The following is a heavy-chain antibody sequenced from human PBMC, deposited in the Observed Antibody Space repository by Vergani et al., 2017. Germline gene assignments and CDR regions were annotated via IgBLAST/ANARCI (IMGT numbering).Heavy chain of an antibody. CDR3: ARGTPIIDY. CDR1: GGSIPTYY. J-gene: IGHJ4*02. D-gene: IGHD5-24*01. V-gene: IGHV4-4*07. CDR2: VAVSGCT. Sequence: QVPLQESGPGLVNPSETLSLTCSVSGGSIPTYYWSWIRQAAGKGLEWIGRVAVSGCTDSNASLRSRVTMSIDTSTNQFSLKLTSVTAADTAIYYCARGTPIIDYWGQGSLVTVSS.